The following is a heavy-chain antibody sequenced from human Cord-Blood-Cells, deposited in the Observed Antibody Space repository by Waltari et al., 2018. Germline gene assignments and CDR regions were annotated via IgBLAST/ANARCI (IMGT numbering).Heavy chain of an antibody. CDR2: IYYSGST. Sequence: QLQLQESGPGLVKPSETLSLTCTVSGGSISSSSYYWGWFRQPPGKGLEWIGSIYYSGSTYYNPSLKSRVTISVDTSKNQFSLKLSSVTAADTAVYYCARTYYDFWSGYYNYYYYYMDVWGKGTTVTVSS. V-gene: IGHV4-39*01. D-gene: IGHD3-3*01. CDR3: ARTYYDFWSGYYNYYYYYMDV. CDR1: GGSISSSSYY. J-gene: IGHJ6*03.